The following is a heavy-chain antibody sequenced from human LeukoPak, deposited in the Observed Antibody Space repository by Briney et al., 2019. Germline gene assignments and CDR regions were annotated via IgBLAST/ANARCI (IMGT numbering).Heavy chain of an antibody. CDR3: ARDGDFYYAMDV. D-gene: IGHD3-16*01. CDR2: IIYSGNT. Sequence: PSETLSLTCTVSGGSISSSDYFWTWLRQPPGKGLEWIGYIIYSGNTYYNPSLKSRVTMSLDKSKNQFSLKLRSVTAADTAIYYCARDGDFYYAMDVWGQGTTVTVSS. V-gene: IGHV4-30-4*01. J-gene: IGHJ6*02. CDR1: GGSISSSDYF.